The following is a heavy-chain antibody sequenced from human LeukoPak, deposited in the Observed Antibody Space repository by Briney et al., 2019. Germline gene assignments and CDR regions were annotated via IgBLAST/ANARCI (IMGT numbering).Heavy chain of an antibody. CDR2: IYSGGNT. V-gene: IGHV3-53*01. CDR1: GFSFSNYY. D-gene: IGHD3-22*01. CDR3: ARCYYDGSGFYYYFDY. Sequence: GGSLRLSCAASGFSFSNYYMSWVRQAPGKGLEWVSVIYSGGNTYYTDSVKGRFTISRDNPKNTVFLQMGSLRGEDTAVYYCARCYYDGSGFYYYFDYWGQGTLVTVSS. J-gene: IGHJ4*02.